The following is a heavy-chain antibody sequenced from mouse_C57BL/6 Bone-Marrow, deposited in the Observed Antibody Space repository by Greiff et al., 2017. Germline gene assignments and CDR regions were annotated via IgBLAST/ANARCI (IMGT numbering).Heavy chain of an antibody. V-gene: IGHV1-39*01. CDR3: ERRAWFAY. CDR2: INPNDGTT. J-gene: IGHJ3*01. CDR1: GYSFTDYN. Sequence: VQLQQSGPELVKPGASVKISCKASGYSFTDYNMNWVKQSNGKSLEWIGVINPNDGTTSYNQKFKGKATLTVDQSSSTAYMQRNSLTSEASAVYYGERRAWFAYWGQGTRVTVSA.